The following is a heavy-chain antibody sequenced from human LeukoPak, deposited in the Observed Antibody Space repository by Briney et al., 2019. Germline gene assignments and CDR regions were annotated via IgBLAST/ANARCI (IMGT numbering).Heavy chain of an antibody. J-gene: IGHJ6*03. CDR3: ALTYYDFWSGYYTVDYYYYMDV. CDR1: GYTFTSYY. Sequence: ASVKVSCKASGYTFTSYYMHWVRQAPGQGLEWMGIINPSGGSTIYAHKFQGRVTMTRDMSTSTVYMELSSLRSEDTAVYYCALTYYDFWSGYYTVDYYYYMDVWGKGTTVTVSS. CDR2: INPSGGST. D-gene: IGHD3-3*01. V-gene: IGHV1-46*01.